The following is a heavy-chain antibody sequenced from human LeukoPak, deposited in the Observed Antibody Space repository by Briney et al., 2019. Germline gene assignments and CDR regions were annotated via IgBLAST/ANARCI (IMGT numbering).Heavy chain of an antibody. J-gene: IGHJ5*02. D-gene: IGHD3-10*01. V-gene: IGHV1-69*13. CDR3: ARVDGVDGWFGDSPLDP. CDR2: IIPIFGTA. CDR1: GGTFSSYA. Sequence: SVKVSCKASGGTFSSYAISWVRQAPGQGLEWMGGIIPIFGTANYAQKFQGRVTITADESTSTAYMELSSLRSEDTAVYYCARVDGVDGWFGDSPLDPWGQGTLVTVSS.